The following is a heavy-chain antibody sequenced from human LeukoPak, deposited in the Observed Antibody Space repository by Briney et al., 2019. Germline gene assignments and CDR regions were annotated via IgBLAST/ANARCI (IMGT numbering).Heavy chain of an antibody. D-gene: IGHD4-17*01. Sequence: GGSLRLSCAASGFSFSSYEMNWVRQAPGKGLEWVSYIGSTGTTIYYADAVKGRFTISRDNAKNTLYVLMNSLRAEDTAVYYCARGKRMTTMTLGFDYWGQGTLVTVSS. J-gene: IGHJ4*02. V-gene: IGHV3-48*03. CDR3: ARGKRMTTMTLGFDY. CDR2: IGSTGTTI. CDR1: GFSFSSYE.